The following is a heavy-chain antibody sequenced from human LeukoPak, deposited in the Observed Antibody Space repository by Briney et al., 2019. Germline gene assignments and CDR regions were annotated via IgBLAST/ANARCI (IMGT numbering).Heavy chain of an antibody. CDR2: ISSSSYI. CDR3: ARVGQGYGSGGSCYSGVEFDY. V-gene: IGHV3-21*01. J-gene: IGHJ4*02. D-gene: IGHD2-15*01. Sequence: GGALRLTCAASGFTFSSYIMNWVRQAPWKGLEWVSSISSSSYIYYTDSVKGRFTISKDNAKNSLYLQMNSLRAEDTAVYYCARVGQGYGSGGSCYSGVEFDYWGQGTLVTVSS. CDR1: GFTFSSYI.